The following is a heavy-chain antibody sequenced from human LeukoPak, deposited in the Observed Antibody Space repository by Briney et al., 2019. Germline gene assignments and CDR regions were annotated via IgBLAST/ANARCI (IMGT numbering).Heavy chain of an antibody. Sequence: ASVKVSCKVSGYTLTELSMHWVRQAPGQGLEWMGGFDPEDGETIYAQKFQGRVTMTEDTSTDTAYMELSSLRSEDTAVYYCATNTWVGGGNAFDIWGQGTMVTVSS. J-gene: IGHJ3*02. D-gene: IGHD3-16*01. CDR2: FDPEDGET. CDR1: GYTLTELS. V-gene: IGHV1-24*01. CDR3: ATNTWVGGGNAFDI.